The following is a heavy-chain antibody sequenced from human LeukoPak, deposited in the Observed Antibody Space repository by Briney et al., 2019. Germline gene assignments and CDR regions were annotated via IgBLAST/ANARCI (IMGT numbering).Heavy chain of an antibody. D-gene: IGHD3-3*01. J-gene: IGHJ4*02. CDR2: IIPIFGTA. V-gene: IGHV1-69*13. CDR1: GGTFSRYA. CDR3: ARLQTSYDFWSGFDY. Sequence: SVRVCCKASGGTFSRYAISWVRQAPGQGLEWKGGIIPIFGTANYAQKFQGRVTITADESTSTAYTDLISLRSEDTAAYYCARLQTSYDFWSGFDYWGQGTLVTVSS.